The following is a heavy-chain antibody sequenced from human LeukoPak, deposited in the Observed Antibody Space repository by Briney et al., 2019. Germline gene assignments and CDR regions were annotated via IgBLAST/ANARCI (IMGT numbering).Heavy chain of an antibody. Sequence: SETLSLTCAVYGGSFSGYYWSWIRQPPGKGLEWIGEINHSGSTNYNPSLKSRVTISVDTSKNQFSLKLGSVTAADTAVYYCAENFDYWGQGTLVTVSS. V-gene: IGHV4-34*01. CDR1: GGSFSGYY. CDR2: INHSGST. J-gene: IGHJ4*02. CDR3: AENFDY.